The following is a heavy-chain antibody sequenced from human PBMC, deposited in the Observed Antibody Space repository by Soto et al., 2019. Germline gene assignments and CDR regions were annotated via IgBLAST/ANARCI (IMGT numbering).Heavy chain of an antibody. J-gene: IGHJ4*02. CDR3: ATDLVYGSGSYYPLGY. D-gene: IGHD3-10*01. CDR2: FDPEDGET. V-gene: IGHV1-24*01. Sequence: ASVKVSCKVSGYTLTELSMHWVRQAPGKGLEWMGGFDPEDGETIYAQKFQGRVTMTEDTSTDTAYMELSSLRSEDTAVYYCATDLVYGSGSYYPLGYWGQGTLVTVSS. CDR1: GYTLTELS.